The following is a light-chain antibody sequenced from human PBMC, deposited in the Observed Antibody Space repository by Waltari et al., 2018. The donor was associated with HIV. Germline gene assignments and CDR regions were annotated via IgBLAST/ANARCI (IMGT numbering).Light chain of an antibody. CDR1: IANIGAGSV. CDR3: QSYDSSLSAV. Sequence: QSALTQPPAVSGDPGKRVAIPCMRSIANIGAGSVVRWYQLIPGADPQPLTYPNSHRPSGVPDRFSGSKSGTSASLAITGLQAGDEADYYCQSYDSSLSAVFGGGTKLTVL. CDR2: PNS. J-gene: IGLJ2*01. V-gene: IGLV1-40*01.